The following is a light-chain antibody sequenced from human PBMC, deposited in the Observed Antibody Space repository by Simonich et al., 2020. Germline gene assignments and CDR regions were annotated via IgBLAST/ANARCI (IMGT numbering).Light chain of an antibody. CDR1: SSDVGGYNY. CDR3: CSYAGSYSWV. CDR2: DVN. V-gene: IGLV2-11*01. J-gene: IGLJ3*02. Sequence: SALTQPRSVSGAPGQSVTISRTGTSSDVGGYNYVPWFQQHPGKAPKLMIYDVNKRPSGVPERVSGSKSGNTASLTISGLQAEDEADYYCCSYAGSYSWVFGGGTKLTVL.